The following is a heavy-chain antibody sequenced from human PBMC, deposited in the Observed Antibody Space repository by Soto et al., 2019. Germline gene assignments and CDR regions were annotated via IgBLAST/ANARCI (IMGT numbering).Heavy chain of an antibody. D-gene: IGHD3-3*01. CDR3: ARPINDLWSGYDYYYGMDV. J-gene: IGHJ6*02. CDR2: ISAYNGNT. CDR1: GYTFTSYG. Sequence: ASVKVSCKASGYTFTSYGISWVRQAPGQGLEWMGWISAYNGNTNYAQKLQGRVTMTTDTSTSTAYMELRSLRSDDTAVYYCARPINDLWSGYDYYYGMDVWGQGTTVTVSS. V-gene: IGHV1-18*01.